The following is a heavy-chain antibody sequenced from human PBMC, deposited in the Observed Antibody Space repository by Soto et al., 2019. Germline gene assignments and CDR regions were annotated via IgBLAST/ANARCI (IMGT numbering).Heavy chain of an antibody. CDR1: GASGSSYY. CDR2: VHYSGST. V-gene: IGHV4-59*02. CDR3: AKLTYRHGSGRSYITNWFYP. Sequence: QVQLQESGPGLVKPSETLSLTCTVSGASGSSYYYSWIRQPPGQGLEWIGYVHYSGSTNYNPSLKSRVTISVDTSKNQFSLRLSSATAADTAVYYCAKLTYRHGSGRSYITNWFYPSGQGTLVTVSS. D-gene: IGHD3-10*01. J-gene: IGHJ5*02.